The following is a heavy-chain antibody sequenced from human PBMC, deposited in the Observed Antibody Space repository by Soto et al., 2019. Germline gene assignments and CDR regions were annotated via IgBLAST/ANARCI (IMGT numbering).Heavy chain of an antibody. V-gene: IGHV4-59*01. D-gene: IGHD2-2*01. Sequence: PSETLSLTCTVSGGPISSYYWSWIRQPPGKGLEWIGYIYYIGSTNYNPSLKSRVTISVDTSKNQFSLKLSSVTAADTAVYYCARGLRRQLLNWFDTWGQGTLVTVSS. CDR3: ARGLRRQLLNWFDT. J-gene: IGHJ5*02. CDR1: GGPISSYY. CDR2: IYYIGST.